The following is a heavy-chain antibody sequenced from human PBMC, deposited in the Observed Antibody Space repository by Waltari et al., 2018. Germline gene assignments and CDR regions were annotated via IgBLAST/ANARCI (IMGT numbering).Heavy chain of an antibody. Sequence: QLQLQESGPGLVKPSETLSLTCTVSGGSISSSSYYWGWIRQPPGKGLEWIGSIYYSGSTDYNPALKSRVTIAVDTSKNQFSLKLSSVTAADTAVYYCAREQQLAHDAFDIWGQGTMVTVSS. CDR3: AREQQLAHDAFDI. V-gene: IGHV4-39*07. CDR1: GGSISSSSYY. CDR2: IYYSGST. J-gene: IGHJ3*02. D-gene: IGHD6-13*01.